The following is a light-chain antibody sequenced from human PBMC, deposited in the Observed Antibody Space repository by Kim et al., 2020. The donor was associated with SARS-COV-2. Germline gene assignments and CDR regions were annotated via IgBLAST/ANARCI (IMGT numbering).Light chain of an antibody. Sequence: EIVLTQSPATLSFSPGERATLSCRASQSVSSYLAWYQQKPGQAPRLLIYDASNRATGIPARFSGSGSGTDFTLTISSLEPEDFAVYYWQKRRNWHPLVTFGGGTKVEIK. CDR2: DAS. CDR3: QKRRNWHPLVT. V-gene: IGKV3-11*01. J-gene: IGKJ4*01. CDR1: QSVSSY.